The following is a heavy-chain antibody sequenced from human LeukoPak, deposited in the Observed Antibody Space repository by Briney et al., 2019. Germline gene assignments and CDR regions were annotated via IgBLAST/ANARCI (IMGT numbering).Heavy chain of an antibody. Sequence: ASVKVSCKASGYTFTGYYMHWVRQALGQGLEWMGWIDPNSGGTNYAQKFQGWVTMTRDTSISTAYMELSRLRSDDTAVYYCARGRGGTMVRGEYGMDVWGKGTTVTVSS. CDR2: IDPNSGGT. CDR3: ARGRGGTMVRGEYGMDV. V-gene: IGHV1-2*04. D-gene: IGHD3-10*01. J-gene: IGHJ6*04. CDR1: GYTFTGYY.